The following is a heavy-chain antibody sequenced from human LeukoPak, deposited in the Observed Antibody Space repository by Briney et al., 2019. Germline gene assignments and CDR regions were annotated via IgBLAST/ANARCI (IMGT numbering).Heavy chain of an antibody. CDR3: ARHRVVFDYVDY. V-gene: IGHV4-39*01. CDR2: VYYSGST. D-gene: IGHD3-10*01. CDR1: GDSNSSSSYY. Sequence: SDTLSLTCTVSGDSNSSSSYYWAWIRQPQGKGLEWIGSVYYSGSTYSNPSLQSRVTMSADPSKNQFSLRLTSVTASDTAVYYCARHRVVFDYVDYWGQGALVTVAS. J-gene: IGHJ4*02.